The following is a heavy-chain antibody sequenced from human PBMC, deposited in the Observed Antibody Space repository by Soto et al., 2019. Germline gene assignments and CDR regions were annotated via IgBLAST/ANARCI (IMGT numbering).Heavy chain of an antibody. Sequence: QVQLVQSGAEVKKPGSSVKVSCKASGGTFSSYAISWVRQAPGQGLEWMGGIIPIFGTANYAQKFQGRVTITADESPSTAYMELISLRSEDTAVYYCARKKGAADCIDYYYYYGMDVWGQGTTVTVSS. J-gene: IGHJ6*02. CDR1: GGTFSSYA. V-gene: IGHV1-69*12. CDR2: IIPIFGTA. D-gene: IGHD2-21*01. CDR3: ARKKGAADCIDYYYYYGMDV.